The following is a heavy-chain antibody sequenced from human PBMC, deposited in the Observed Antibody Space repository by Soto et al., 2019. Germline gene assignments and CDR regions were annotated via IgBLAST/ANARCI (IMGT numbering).Heavy chain of an antibody. CDR2: IYYSGST. J-gene: IGHJ6*03. V-gene: IGHV4-39*01. Sequence: SETLSLTCTVSGGSISSSSYYWGWIRQPPGKGLEWIGSIYYSGSTYYNPSLKSRVTISVDTSKNQFSLKLSSVTAADTAVYYCKSSSSGDDYYYYYYMDVWGKGTTVTVSS. CDR1: GGSISSSSYY. CDR3: KSSSSGDDYYYYYYMDV. D-gene: IGHD6-6*01.